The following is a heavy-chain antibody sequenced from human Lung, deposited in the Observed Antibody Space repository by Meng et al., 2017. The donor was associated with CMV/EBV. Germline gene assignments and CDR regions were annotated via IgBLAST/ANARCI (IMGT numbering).Heavy chain of an antibody. Sequence: GYTFTGYYMHWVRRAPGQGLEWMGWINPNSGGTNYAQKFQGRVTMTRDTSISTAYMELSRLRSDDTAVYYCARTYCSGGSCSSMFDYWGQGTLVTVSS. J-gene: IGHJ4*02. D-gene: IGHD2-15*01. V-gene: IGHV1-2*02. CDR1: GYTFTGYY. CDR3: ARTYCSGGSCSSMFDY. CDR2: INPNSGGT.